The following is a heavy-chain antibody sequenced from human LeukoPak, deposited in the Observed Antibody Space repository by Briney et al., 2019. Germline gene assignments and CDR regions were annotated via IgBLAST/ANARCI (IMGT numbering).Heavy chain of an antibody. CDR3: ARARIADTYGMDV. V-gene: IGHV1-24*01. CDR1: GYTLTELS. D-gene: IGHD6-13*01. CDR2: FDPEDGET. Sequence: VKVSCKXSGYTLTELSMHWVRQAPGKGLEWMGGFDPEDGETIYAQKFQGRVTMTEDTSTDTAYMELSRLRSDDTAVYYCARARIADTYGMDVWGQGTTVTVSS. J-gene: IGHJ6*02.